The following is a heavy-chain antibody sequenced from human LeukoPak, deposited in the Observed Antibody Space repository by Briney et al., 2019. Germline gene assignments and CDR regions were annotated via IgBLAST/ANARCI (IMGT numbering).Heavy chain of an antibody. CDR2: IYPGDSDT. CDR3: ARRGTPGIAVAGTGTYNWFDP. Sequence: GESLKISCRGSGYSFTSYWIGWVRQMPGKGLEWMGIIYPGDSDTRYSPSFQGQVTISADKSISTAYLQWSSLKASDTAMYYCARRGTPGIAVAGTGTYNWFDPWGQGTLVTVSS. J-gene: IGHJ5*02. D-gene: IGHD6-19*01. V-gene: IGHV5-51*01. CDR1: GYSFTSYW.